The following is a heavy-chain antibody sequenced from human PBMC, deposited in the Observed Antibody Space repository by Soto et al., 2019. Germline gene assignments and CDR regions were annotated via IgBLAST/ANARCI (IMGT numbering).Heavy chain of an antibody. J-gene: IGHJ4*02. CDR3: ALIVVVPASDY. CDR1: GGSISSYH. V-gene: IGHV4-59*08. CDR2: IYDSGST. Sequence: SETLCLTCTVSGGSISSYHWSWIRQPPGKGLEWIGYIYDSGSTNYNPSLKSRVTISVDTSKNQFSLKLSSVTAADTAVYYCALIVVVPASDYWGQGTLVTVSS. D-gene: IGHD3-22*01.